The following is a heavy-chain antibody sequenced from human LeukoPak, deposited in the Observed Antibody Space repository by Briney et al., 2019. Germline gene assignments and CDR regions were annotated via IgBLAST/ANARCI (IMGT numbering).Heavy chain of an antibody. Sequence: GGSLRLSCAASGFIFSSYSMNWVRQAPGKGLEWVAVISYDGSNKYYADSVKGRFTISRDNSKNTLYLQMNSLRAEDTAVYYCARDLVAGTKIDYWGQGTLVTVSS. CDR2: ISYDGSNK. J-gene: IGHJ4*02. CDR1: GFIFSSYS. D-gene: IGHD6-19*01. CDR3: ARDLVAGTKIDY. V-gene: IGHV3-30*03.